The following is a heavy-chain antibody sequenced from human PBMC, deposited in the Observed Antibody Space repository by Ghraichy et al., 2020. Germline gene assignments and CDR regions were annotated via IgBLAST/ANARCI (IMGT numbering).Heavy chain of an antibody. CDR2: VSTTGNP. CDR1: GGSMFGYY. J-gene: IGHJ4*02. D-gene: IGHD5-18*01. CDR3: TRSTSLQPFDF. V-gene: IGHV4-4*07. Sequence: SETLSLTCTVSGGSMFGYYWSWIRQPAGKGLEWIGRVSTTGNPNYCPSLKSRVAMSLDTSKSHFSLTLSSVTAADTAGYYCTRSTSLQPFDFWGQGTLVAVSS.